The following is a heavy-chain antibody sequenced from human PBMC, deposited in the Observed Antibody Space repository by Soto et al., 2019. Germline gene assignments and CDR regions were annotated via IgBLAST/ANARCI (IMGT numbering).Heavy chain of an antibody. J-gene: IGHJ4*02. V-gene: IGHV4-28*01. D-gene: IGHD5-18*01. CDR2: IYYTGVT. CDR1: GYSIGSSNW. CDR3: ASKPNSLYYFDY. Sequence: QVQLQESGPGLVKPSDTLSLTCAVSGYSIGSSNWWGWIRQPPGKGLEWIGYIYYTGVTYYNPSLKSRVTMSVDTSKNQFSLKLSSVTTVDTAVYYCASKPNSLYYFDYWGQGTLVTVSS.